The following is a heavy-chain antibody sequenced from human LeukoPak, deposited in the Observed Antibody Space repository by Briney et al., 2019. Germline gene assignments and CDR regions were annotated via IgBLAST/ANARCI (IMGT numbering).Heavy chain of an antibody. V-gene: IGHV4-4*02. J-gene: IGHJ4*02. Sequence: SETLSLTCDVSGASIRSGSWWSWVRQPPGKGLEWIGEFSHSGITNFNPSLKSRVTISVDKSRNQFSLNLISVTAADTAVYFCARNGGHNQEHWGQGTLVTVSS. CDR3: ARNGGHNQEH. D-gene: IGHD1-1*01. CDR2: FSHSGIT. CDR1: GASIRSGSW.